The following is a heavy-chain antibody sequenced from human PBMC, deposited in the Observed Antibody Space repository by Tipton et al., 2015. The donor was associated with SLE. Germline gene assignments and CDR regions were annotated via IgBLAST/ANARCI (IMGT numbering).Heavy chain of an antibody. CDR3: ARTTTAISPFDY. CDR1: GGSISRSSYY. Sequence: GLVKPSETLSLTCTVSGGSISRSSYYWGWIRQPPGKGLEWIGSIYHSGGTYYNLSLKSRVTITVDTSNNKISLKVTSVTAADTAVYYCARTTTAISPFDYWGQGTLVTVSS. D-gene: IGHD2-21*02. J-gene: IGHJ4*02. V-gene: IGHV4-39*07. CDR2: IYHSGGT.